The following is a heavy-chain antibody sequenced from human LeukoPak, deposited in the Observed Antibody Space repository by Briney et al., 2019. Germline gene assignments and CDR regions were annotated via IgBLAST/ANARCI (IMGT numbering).Heavy chain of an antibody. D-gene: IGHD1-26*01. Sequence: PGGSLRLSCTASGFTFGDYAMSWFRQAPGKGLEWVAVIWNNGNNKYADSVRGQFTISRDDSKNTLYLQMDSLRAEDTAVYYCARDSVGVPTDFDYWGQGTLVTVSS. V-gene: IGHV3-33*01. CDR1: GFTFGDYA. CDR3: ARDSVGVPTDFDY. CDR2: IWNNGNNK. J-gene: IGHJ4*02.